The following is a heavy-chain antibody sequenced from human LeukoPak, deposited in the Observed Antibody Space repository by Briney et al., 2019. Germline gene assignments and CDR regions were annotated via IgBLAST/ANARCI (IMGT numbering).Heavy chain of an antibody. CDR1: GGSFSGYY. CDR3: ARGLGVFYY. CDR2: INHSGST. J-gene: IGHJ4*02. D-gene: IGHD3-16*01. Sequence: SETLSLTCAVYGGSFSGYYWSWIRQPPGKGLEWIGEINHSGSTNYNPSLKSRVTISVDTSKNQFSLKLSSVTAADTAVYYCARGLGVFYYWGQGTLVTVSS. V-gene: IGHV4-34*01.